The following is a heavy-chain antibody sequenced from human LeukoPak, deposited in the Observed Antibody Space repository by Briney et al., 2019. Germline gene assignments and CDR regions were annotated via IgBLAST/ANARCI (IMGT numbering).Heavy chain of an antibody. D-gene: IGHD3-22*01. CDR3: ARDGYYYDSSGYYTDAFDI. CDR2: ISSSSYI. V-gene: IGHV3-21*01. CDR1: GFTFSSYS. J-gene: IGHJ3*02. Sequence: KPGRSLRLSCAASGFTFSSYSMNWVRQAPGKGLEWVSSISSSSYIYYADSVKGRFTISRDNAKNSLYLQMNSLRAEDTAVYYCARDGYYYDSSGYYTDAFDIWGQGTMVTVSS.